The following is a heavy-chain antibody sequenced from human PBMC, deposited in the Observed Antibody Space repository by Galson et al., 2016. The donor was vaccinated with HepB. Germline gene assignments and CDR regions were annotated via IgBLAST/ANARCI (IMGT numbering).Heavy chain of an antibody. CDR2: INPNSGGT. Sequence: SVKVSCKASGYTFTGYYIHWMRQAPEQGLEWMGWINPNSGGTNYAQKFQGWVTMTRDTSISTAYMELRRLRSDDTAVYHCARDPEEGYFDLWGRGTLVTVSS. CDR3: ARDPEEGYFDL. V-gene: IGHV1-2*04. CDR1: GYTFTGYY. D-gene: IGHD1-14*01. J-gene: IGHJ2*01.